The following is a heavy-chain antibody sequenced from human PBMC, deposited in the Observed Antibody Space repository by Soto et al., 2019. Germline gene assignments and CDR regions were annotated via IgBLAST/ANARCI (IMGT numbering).Heavy chain of an antibody. V-gene: IGHV1-2*02. Sequence: ASVKVSCKASGYTFTGYYMHWVRQAPGQGLEWMGWINPNSGGTNYAQKFQGRVTMTRDTSISTAYMELSRLRSDDTAVYYCARGADSSGWYISYYFAYWGQGTLVTVSS. D-gene: IGHD6-19*01. CDR1: GYTFTGYY. CDR2: INPNSGGT. CDR3: ARGADSSGWYISYYFAY. J-gene: IGHJ4*02.